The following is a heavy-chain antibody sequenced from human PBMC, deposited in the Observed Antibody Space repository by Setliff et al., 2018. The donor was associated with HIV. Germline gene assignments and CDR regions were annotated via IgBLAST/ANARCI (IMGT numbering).Heavy chain of an antibody. D-gene: IGHD4-17*01. CDR1: GYTFTSYG. Sequence: ASVKVSCKASGYTFTSYGITWVRQAPGQGLEWMGWISTYNGNTDYAQKLQGRVTMTTDTSTSTAYMELRSLRSDDSAVYYCARDDYGDYVGDYWGQGTLVTVSA. CDR3: ARDDYGDYVGDY. CDR2: ISTYNGNT. V-gene: IGHV1-18*01. J-gene: IGHJ4*02.